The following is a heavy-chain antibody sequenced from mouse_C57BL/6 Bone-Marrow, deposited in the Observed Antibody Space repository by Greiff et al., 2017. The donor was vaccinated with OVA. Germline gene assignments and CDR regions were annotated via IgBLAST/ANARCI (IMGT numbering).Heavy chain of an antibody. D-gene: IGHD1-2*01. CDR3: AIITTVPFAY. Sequence: VKLQQSGPGLVAPSQSLSITCTVSGFSLTSYGVDWVRQSPGKGLEWLGVIWGVGSTNYNSALKSRLSISKDNSKSQVFLKMNSLQTDDTAMYYCAIITTVPFAYWGQGTLVTVSA. CDR1: GFSLTSYG. CDR2: IWGVGST. V-gene: IGHV2-6*01. J-gene: IGHJ3*01.